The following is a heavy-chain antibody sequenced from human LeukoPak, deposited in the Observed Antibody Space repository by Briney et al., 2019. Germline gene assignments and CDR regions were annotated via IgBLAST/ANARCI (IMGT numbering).Heavy chain of an antibody. Sequence: QTGGSLRLSFAASGFTFDEYAIHWVRQAPGKGLEWVAVISYDGSNKYYADSVKGRFTISRDNSKNTLYLQMNSLRAEDTAVYYCARWGTATRSGSYFDYWGQGTLVTVSS. J-gene: IGHJ4*02. D-gene: IGHD3-10*01. V-gene: IGHV3-30-3*01. CDR3: ARWGTATRSGSYFDY. CDR2: ISYDGSNK. CDR1: GFTFDEYA.